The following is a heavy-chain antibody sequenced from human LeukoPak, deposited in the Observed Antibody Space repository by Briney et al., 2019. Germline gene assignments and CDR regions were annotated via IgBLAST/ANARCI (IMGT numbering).Heavy chain of an antibody. D-gene: IGHD5-18*01. V-gene: IGHV3-23*01. Sequence: GGSLRLSYAASGFTFSTYAMIWVRQGPDKGLDWVSAISGAGDDTYYADSVKGRFTISRDNSKNSLYLQMNSLRTEDTALYYCAKGGHSYGYTNYYYYGMDVWGQGTTVTVSS. CDR2: ISGAGDDT. CDR1: GFTFSTYA. CDR3: AKGGHSYGYTNYYYYGMDV. J-gene: IGHJ6*02.